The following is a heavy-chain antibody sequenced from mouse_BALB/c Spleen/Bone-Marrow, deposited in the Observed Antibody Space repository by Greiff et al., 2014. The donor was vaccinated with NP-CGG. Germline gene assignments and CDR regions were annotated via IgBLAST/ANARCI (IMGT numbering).Heavy chain of an antibody. D-gene: IGHD2-1*01. CDR1: GFTFSSYG. Sequence: VQLKESGGGLVQPGGSLKLSCAASGFTFSSYGMSWVRQTPDKRLELVATINSNGGSTYYPDSVKGRFTISRDTAENTLYLQMSSLKSEETAMYYCVRGNYGNYVDYFDFWGQGTTLTVSS. CDR3: VRGNYGNYVDYFDF. CDR2: INSNGGST. V-gene: IGHV5-6-3*01. J-gene: IGHJ2*01.